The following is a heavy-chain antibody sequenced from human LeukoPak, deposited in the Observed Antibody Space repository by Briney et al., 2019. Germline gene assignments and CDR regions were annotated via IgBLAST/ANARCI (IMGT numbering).Heavy chain of an antibody. V-gene: IGHV3-30*04. D-gene: IGHD5-12*01. CDR1: GFILIEFA. CDR3: ASPYSGYDGVSLDFH. Sequence: GNSLRLSCDASGFILIEFAVPWVRQAPGKGLEWVAVIFSDEKTQVYADSVKGRFTISRDNSRNKLFLQLDSLRPDDTAIYYCASPYSGYDGVSLDFHWGQGTKVTVSP. CDR2: IFSDEKTQ. J-gene: IGHJ4*02.